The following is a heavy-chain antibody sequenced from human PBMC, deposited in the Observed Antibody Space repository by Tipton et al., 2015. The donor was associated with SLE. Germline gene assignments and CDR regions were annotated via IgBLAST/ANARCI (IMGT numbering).Heavy chain of an antibody. CDR1: GFTFSSYA. Sequence: SLRLSCAASGFTFSSYAMHWVRQAPGKGLEWVAVISYDGSNKYYADSVKGRFTISRDNSKNTLYLQMKSLRAEDTAVYYCASPPRRQWLGAEYFQNWGQGTLVTVSS. CDR2: ISYDGSNK. D-gene: IGHD6-19*01. J-gene: IGHJ1*01. V-gene: IGHV3-30-3*01. CDR3: ASPPRRQWLGAEYFQN.